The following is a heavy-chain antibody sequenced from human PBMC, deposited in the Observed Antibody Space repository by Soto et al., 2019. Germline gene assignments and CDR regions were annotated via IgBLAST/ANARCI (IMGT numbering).Heavy chain of an antibody. CDR3: AKDMTFSGWYHGFDY. CDR2: ISYDGSNK. D-gene: IGHD6-19*01. V-gene: IGHV3-30*18. CDR1: GFTFSSYG. Sequence: PGGSLRLSCAASGFTFSSYGMHWVRQAPGKGLEWVAVISYDGSNKYYADSVKGRFTISRDNSKNTLYLQMNSLRAEDTAVYYCAKDMTFSGWYHGFDYWGQGTLVTVSS. J-gene: IGHJ4*02.